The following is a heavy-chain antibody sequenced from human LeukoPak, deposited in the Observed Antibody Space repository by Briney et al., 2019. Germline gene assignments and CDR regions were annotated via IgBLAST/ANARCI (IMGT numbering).Heavy chain of an antibody. J-gene: IGHJ4*02. Sequence: SGTLSLTCAVSGGSISSSNWWSWVRQPPGKGLEWIGEIYHSGSTNYNPSLKSRVTISVDKSKNQFSLKLSSVTAADTAVYYCARLVDTAMNGPFDYWGQGTLVTVSS. CDR3: ARLVDTAMNGPFDY. D-gene: IGHD5-18*01. V-gene: IGHV4-4*02. CDR2: IYHSGST. CDR1: GGSISSSNW.